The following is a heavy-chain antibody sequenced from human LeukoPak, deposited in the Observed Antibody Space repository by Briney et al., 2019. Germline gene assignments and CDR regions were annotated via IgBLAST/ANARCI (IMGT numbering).Heavy chain of an antibody. CDR1: GYTFTSYD. D-gene: IGHD6-13*01. Sequence: ASVEVSCKASGYTFTSYDINWVQQATGQGLEWMGWMNPNSGNTGYAQKFQGRVTMTRNTSISTAYMELSSLRSEDTAVYYCARGRSSSSWHNNWFDPWGQGTLVTVSS. CDR2: MNPNSGNT. V-gene: IGHV1-8*01. CDR3: ARGRSSSSWHNNWFDP. J-gene: IGHJ5*02.